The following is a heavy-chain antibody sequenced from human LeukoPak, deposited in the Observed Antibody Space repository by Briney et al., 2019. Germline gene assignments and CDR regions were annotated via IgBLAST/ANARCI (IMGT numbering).Heavy chain of an antibody. D-gene: IGHD3-22*01. V-gene: IGHV4-4*02. J-gene: IGHJ4*02. CDR3: ARGGYYYDSSGYVKEGPFDY. Sequence: SETLSLTCGVSGGSISGSYWWSWVRQPPGKGLEWIGEIYHSGSTYYNPSLKSRVTISVDTSKNQFSLKLSSVTAADTAVYYCARGGYYYDSSGYVKEGPFDYWGQGTLVTVSS. CDR1: GGSISGSYW. CDR2: IYHSGST.